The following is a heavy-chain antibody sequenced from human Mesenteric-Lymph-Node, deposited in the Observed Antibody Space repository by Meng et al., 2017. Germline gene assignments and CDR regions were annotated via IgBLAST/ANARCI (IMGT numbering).Heavy chain of an antibody. CDR1: GGTFSSYT. Sequence: SVKVSCKASGGTFSSYTISWVRQAPGQGLEWMGGIIPIFGTANYAQKFQGRVTITADESKRTAYMELSSLRSEYTAVYYCARGIPYTAMGSYYFDYWGQGTLVTVSS. CDR3: ARGIPYTAMGSYYFDY. D-gene: IGHD5-18*01. CDR2: IIPIFGTA. V-gene: IGHV1-69*13. J-gene: IGHJ4*02.